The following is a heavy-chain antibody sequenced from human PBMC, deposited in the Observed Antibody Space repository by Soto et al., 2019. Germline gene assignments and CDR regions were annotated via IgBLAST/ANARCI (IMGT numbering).Heavy chain of an antibody. Sequence: PSETLSLTCAVSGGSISSGGYSWSWIRQPPGEGLEWIGYIYHSGSTYYNPSLKSRVTISVDRSKNQFSLKLSSVTAADTAVYYCARVWTTVTEVFFDYWGQGTMVPVST. CDR1: GGSISSGGYS. D-gene: IGHD4-17*01. V-gene: IGHV4-30-2*01. CDR2: IYHSGST. CDR3: ARVWTTVTEVFFDY. J-gene: IGHJ4*02.